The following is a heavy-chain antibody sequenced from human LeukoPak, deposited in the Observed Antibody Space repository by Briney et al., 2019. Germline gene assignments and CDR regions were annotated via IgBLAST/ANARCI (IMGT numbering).Heavy chain of an antibody. V-gene: IGHV3-53*01. CDR1: GFAVSSNY. Sequence: PGGSLRLSCAASGFAVSSNYMSWVRQAPGKGLEWVSVIYSGGSTYYADSVKGRFTLSRDNSKNTLYLQMNSLRAEDTAVDYCARAWSGWNYFDYWGQGTLVTVSS. J-gene: IGHJ4*02. D-gene: IGHD6-19*01. CDR2: IYSGGST. CDR3: ARAWSGWNYFDY.